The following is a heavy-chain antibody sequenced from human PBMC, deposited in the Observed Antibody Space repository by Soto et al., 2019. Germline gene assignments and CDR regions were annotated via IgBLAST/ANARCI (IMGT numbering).Heavy chain of an antibody. Sequence: SETLSLTCAVYGGSFSGYYWSWIRQPPGKGLEWIGEINHSGSTNYNPSLKSRVTISVDTSKNQFSLKLSSVTAADTAVYYCARGRSSSSGHYYGMDVWGQGTTVTVSS. CDR2: INHSGST. D-gene: IGHD6-6*01. CDR1: GGSFSGYY. CDR3: ARGRSSSSGHYYGMDV. J-gene: IGHJ6*02. V-gene: IGHV4-34*01.